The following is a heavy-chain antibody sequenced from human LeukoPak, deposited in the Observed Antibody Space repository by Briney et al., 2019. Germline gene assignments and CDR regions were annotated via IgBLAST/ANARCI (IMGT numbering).Heavy chain of an antibody. D-gene: IGHD2-2*02. V-gene: IGHV3-21*01. CDR2: ISSSSSYI. Sequence: PGGSLRLSCAASGFTFSSYSMNWVRQAPGKGLEWVSSISSSSSYIYYADSVKGRFTISRDNAKNSLYLQMNSLRAEDTAVYYCARDPGYCSSTSCYTYYYGMDVWGQGTTVTVSS. CDR3: ARDPGYCSSTSCYTYYYGMDV. CDR1: GFTFSSYS. J-gene: IGHJ6*02.